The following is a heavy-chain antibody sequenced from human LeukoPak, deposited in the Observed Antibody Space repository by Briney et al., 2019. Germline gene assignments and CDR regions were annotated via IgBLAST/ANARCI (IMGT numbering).Heavy chain of an antibody. V-gene: IGHV3-30*03. CDR2: ISYDGSNK. Sequence: GGSLRLSCAASGFTFSSYGMPWVRQAPGKGLEWVAVISYDGSNKYYADSVKGRFTIPRDNSKNTLYLQMNSLRAEDTAVYYCARDPPSSGPWGQGTLVTVSS. J-gene: IGHJ5*02. CDR1: GFTFSSYG. D-gene: IGHD3-22*01. CDR3: ARDPPSSGP.